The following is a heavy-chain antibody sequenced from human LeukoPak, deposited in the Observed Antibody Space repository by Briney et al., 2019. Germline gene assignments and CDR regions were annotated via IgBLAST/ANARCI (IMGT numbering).Heavy chain of an antibody. CDR3: ARDPLYTNSPPSYFDY. V-gene: IGHV3-30-3*01. CDR1: GFTFSSYT. D-gene: IGHD2-2*02. Sequence: GRSLRLSCAASGFTFSSYTMNWVRQAPGKGLEWVAIISYDGTNKDYADSVKGRFTISRDNSRNTLYLQMNSLRAEDTAVYHCARDPLYTNSPPSYFDYWGQGTLVTVSS. CDR2: ISYDGTNK. J-gene: IGHJ4*02.